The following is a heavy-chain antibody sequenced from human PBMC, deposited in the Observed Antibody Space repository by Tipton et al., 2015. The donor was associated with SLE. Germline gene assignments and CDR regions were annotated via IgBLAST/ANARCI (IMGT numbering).Heavy chain of an antibody. CDR1: GGSFSGYY. V-gene: IGHV4-34*01. J-gene: IGHJ4*02. CDR2: INHSGST. D-gene: IGHD3-3*01. Sequence: TLSLTCAVYGGSFSGYYWSWIRQPPGKGLEWIGEINHSGSTNYNPSLKSRVTISVDTSKNQFSLKLSSVTAADTAVYYCARRKYYDFWSATYYFDYWGQGTLVTVSS. CDR3: ARRKYYDFWSATYYFDY.